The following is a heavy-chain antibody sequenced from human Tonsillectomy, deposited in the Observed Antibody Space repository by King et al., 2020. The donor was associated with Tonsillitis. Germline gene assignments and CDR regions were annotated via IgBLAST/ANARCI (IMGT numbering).Heavy chain of an antibody. CDR3: AKTWIAVAGTVFDY. CDR1: GFSFSTYA. Sequence: QLVQSGGGLVQPGGSLRLSCEGSGFSFSTYAMSWVRQAPGKGLEWVSTISGSGGRTYYADSVKGRFTISRDNSKNTVFLEMNSLGAEGTAVYSWAKTWIAVAGTVFDYWGQGTQVTVSS. CDR2: ISGSGGRT. D-gene: IGHD6-19*01. J-gene: IGHJ4*02. V-gene: IGHV3-23*04.